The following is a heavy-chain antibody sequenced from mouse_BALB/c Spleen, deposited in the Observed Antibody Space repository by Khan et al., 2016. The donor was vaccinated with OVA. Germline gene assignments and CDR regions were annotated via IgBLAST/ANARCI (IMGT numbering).Heavy chain of an antibody. J-gene: IGHJ2*01. V-gene: IGHV3-2*02. CDR2: ITYSGST. CDR1: GYSITSDYA. D-gene: IGHD1-1*01. Sequence: EVQLQESGPGLVKPSQSLSLTCTVPGYSITSDYAWNWIRQFPGNKLEWMAYITYSGSTGYNPSLKSRISITRDTSKNQFFLQLNSVTTEDTATYYCARDCGSSYLCFDYWGQGTTLTVSS. CDR3: ARDCGSSYLCFDY.